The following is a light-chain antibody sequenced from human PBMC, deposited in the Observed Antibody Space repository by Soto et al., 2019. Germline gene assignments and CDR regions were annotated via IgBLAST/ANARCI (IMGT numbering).Light chain of an antibody. CDR3: LQYNSPPLT. J-gene: IGKJ1*01. V-gene: IGKV1-17*01. CDR1: QGIRYA. CDR2: GAS. Sequence: DIPMTQSPSSLSASVGDRVTITCRASQGIRYALGWYQQKPGTAPKRLIYGASILQNGVPSRFGGSGSGTEFTLPISSLQPEDFATYYCLQYNSPPLTFGQGPKVEI.